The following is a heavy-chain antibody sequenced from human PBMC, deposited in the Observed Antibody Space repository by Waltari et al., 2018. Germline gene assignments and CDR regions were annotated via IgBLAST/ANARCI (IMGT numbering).Heavy chain of an antibody. Sequence: QVQLVQSGAEVKKPGASVKVSCKASGYTFTGYYMHWVRQAPGQGLEWMGWINPNSGGTNYAQKFQGRVTMTRDTSISTAYMELRRLRSDDTAVYYCARGSPYYDILTGSMAVLHWFDPWGQGTLVTVSS. D-gene: IGHD3-9*01. J-gene: IGHJ5*02. CDR2: INPNSGGT. V-gene: IGHV1-2*02. CDR3: ARGSPYYDILTGSMAVLHWFDP. CDR1: GYTFTGYY.